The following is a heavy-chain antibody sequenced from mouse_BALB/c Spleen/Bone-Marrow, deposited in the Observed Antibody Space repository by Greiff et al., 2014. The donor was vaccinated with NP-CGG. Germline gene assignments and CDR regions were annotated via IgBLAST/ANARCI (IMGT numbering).Heavy chain of an antibody. CDR3: TRRSLLSDYYSMDY. D-gene: IGHD2-10*01. Sequence: VQLVQSGADLVTPGASVKLSCKASGYTFTSYYLYWVKQRPGQGLEWIGEINPSNGGTNFNERFKSKASLTVDKSSSTAYMQLNSLTSEDSAVYYCTRRSLLSDYYSMDYWGHGTSVTVSS. CDR2: INPSNGGT. V-gene: IGHV1S81*02. J-gene: IGHJ4*01. CDR1: GYTFTSYY.